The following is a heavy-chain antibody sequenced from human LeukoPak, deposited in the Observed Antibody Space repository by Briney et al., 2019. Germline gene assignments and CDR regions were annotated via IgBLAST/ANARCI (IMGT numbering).Heavy chain of an antibody. J-gene: IGHJ4*02. CDR1: GGTFTIYT. CDR3: AREGTTVSPNFDY. CDR2: IIPILDIA. Sequence: SVNVSSKASGGTFTIYTISWVRQAPGQGIEWMGRIIPILDIANYAQKFQGRVTITADKSTSTAYMELSSLRSEDTAVYYCAREGTTVSPNFDYWGQGTLVTVSS. D-gene: IGHD4-17*01. V-gene: IGHV1-69*04.